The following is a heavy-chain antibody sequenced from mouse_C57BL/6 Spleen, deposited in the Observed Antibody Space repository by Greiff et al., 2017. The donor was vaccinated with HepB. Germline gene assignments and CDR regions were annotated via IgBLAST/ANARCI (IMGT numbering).Heavy chain of an antibody. CDR2: INPNNGGT. D-gene: IGHD1-1*01. Sequence: EVQLQQSGPELVKPGASVKIPCKASGYTFTDYNMDWVKQSHGKSLEWIGDINPNNGGTIYNQKFKGKATLTVDKSSSTAYMELRSLTSDDTAVYYCARGYGSSSFAYWGQGTLVTVSA. CDR1: GYTFTDYN. J-gene: IGHJ3*01. V-gene: IGHV1-18*01. CDR3: ARGYGSSSFAY.